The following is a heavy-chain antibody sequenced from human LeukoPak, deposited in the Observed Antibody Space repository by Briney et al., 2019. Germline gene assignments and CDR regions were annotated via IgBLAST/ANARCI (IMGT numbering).Heavy chain of an antibody. Sequence: ASVKVSCKASGYTFTSYYMHWVRQAPGQGLEWMGIINPSGGSTNYAQKLQGRVTMTTDTSTSAAYMELRSLRSDDTAVYYCARDRILWFGELSYWGQGTLVTVSS. CDR1: GYTFTSYY. CDR2: INPSGGST. V-gene: IGHV1-46*01. D-gene: IGHD3-10*01. J-gene: IGHJ4*02. CDR3: ARDRILWFGELSY.